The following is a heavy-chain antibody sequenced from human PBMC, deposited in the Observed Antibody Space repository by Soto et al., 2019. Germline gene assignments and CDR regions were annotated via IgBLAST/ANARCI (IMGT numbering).Heavy chain of an antibody. CDR2: IYYSGST. CDR3: ARDSFPLIDY. Sequence: SETLSLTCTVSGGSISSYYWSWIRQPPGKGLEWIGYIYYSGSTNYNPSLKSRVTISVDTSKNQFSLKLSSVTAADTAVYYCARDSFPLIDYWGQGTLVTVSS. J-gene: IGHJ4*02. CDR1: GGSISSYY. V-gene: IGHV4-59*01.